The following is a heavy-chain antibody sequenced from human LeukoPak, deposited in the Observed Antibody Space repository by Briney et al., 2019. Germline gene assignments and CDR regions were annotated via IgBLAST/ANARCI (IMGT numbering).Heavy chain of an antibody. D-gene: IGHD2-2*01. J-gene: IGHJ4*02. V-gene: IGHV3-33*01. Sequence: GRSLRLSCAASGFTFSNYGMHWVRQAPGKGLEWVAVIWYDGSNKYYADSVKGRFTISRDNSKNTLYLQMNSLRAEDTAVYYCARSVVPAVLFDYWGQGTLVTVSS. CDR1: GFTFSNYG. CDR3: ARSVVPAVLFDY. CDR2: IWYDGSNK.